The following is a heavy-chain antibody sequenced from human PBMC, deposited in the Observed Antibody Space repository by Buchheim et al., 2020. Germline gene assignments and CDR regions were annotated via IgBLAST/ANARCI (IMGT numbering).Heavy chain of an antibody. D-gene: IGHD6-13*01. J-gene: IGHJ4*02. V-gene: IGHV3-7*01. Sequence: EVQLVESGGGLVQPGGSLRLSCAASGFTFSSYWMSWVRQAPGKGLEWVANIKQDGSEKYYVDCVEGRFTISRDKAKKSLYLQMNSLRAEDTAVYYCASSSSSWYRAFDYWGQGTL. CDR2: IKQDGSEK. CDR1: GFTFSSYW. CDR3: ASSSSSWYRAFDY.